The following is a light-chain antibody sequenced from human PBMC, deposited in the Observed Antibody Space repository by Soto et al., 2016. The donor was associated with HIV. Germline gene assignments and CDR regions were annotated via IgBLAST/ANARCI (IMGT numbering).Light chain of an antibody. CDR1: QVISSY. CDR3: QQVNSFAWT. CDR2: AAS. J-gene: IGKJ1*01. Sequence: DLQLTQSPSFLSASVGDRVTITCRASQVISSYLAWYQQKPGKAPKLLIYAASTLQSGVPSRFSGSGSGTEFTLTISSLQPEDFATYYCQQVNSFAWTFGQGPRW. V-gene: IGKV1-9*01.